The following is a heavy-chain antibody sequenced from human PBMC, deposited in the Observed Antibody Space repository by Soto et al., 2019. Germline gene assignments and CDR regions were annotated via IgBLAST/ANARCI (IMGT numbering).Heavy chain of an antibody. J-gene: IGHJ4*02. V-gene: IGHV4-59*08. D-gene: IGHD2-21*01. Sequence: SETLSLTCTVSGGSISSSYWSWIRQPPGKGLEWIGYIYDSGSTYYNSSLKSRVTMSVDTSKNQYSMKMSSVPPADAAVFYCARHLIYWAQGTPVPVSS. CDR2: IYDSGST. CDR1: GGSISSSY. CDR3: ARHLIY.